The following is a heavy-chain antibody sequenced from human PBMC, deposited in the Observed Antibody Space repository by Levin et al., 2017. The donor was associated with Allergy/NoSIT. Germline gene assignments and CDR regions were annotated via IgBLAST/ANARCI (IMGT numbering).Heavy chain of an antibody. CDR3: TREGVSTNGWYGGF. V-gene: IGHV3-23*01. D-gene: IGHD6-19*01. CDR2: ISGPGDTT. Sequence: GGSLRLSCTASGFTFPNYAINWVRQAPGEGLEWVSTISGPGDTTYYAESVKGRFTISRDNSKSTVYLQMNSLRADDTAIYYCTREGVSTNGWYGGFWGQGTLVTVSS. CDR1: GFTFPNYA. J-gene: IGHJ4*02.